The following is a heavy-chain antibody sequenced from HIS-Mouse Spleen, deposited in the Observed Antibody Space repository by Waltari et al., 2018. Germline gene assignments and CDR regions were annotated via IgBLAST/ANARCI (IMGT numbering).Heavy chain of an antibody. J-gene: IGHJ4*02. V-gene: IGHV3-13*01. Sequence: EVQLVESGGGLVQPGGSLSLSCAAYGSTFSRRDLPVFRQATGKGLEWVSAIGTAGDTYYPGSVKGRFTISRENAKNSLYLQMNSLRAGDTAVYYCARGYSNYVPYFDYWGQGTLVTVSS. CDR1: GSTFSRRD. CDR3: ARGYSNYVPYFDY. CDR2: IGTAGDT. D-gene: IGHD4-4*01.